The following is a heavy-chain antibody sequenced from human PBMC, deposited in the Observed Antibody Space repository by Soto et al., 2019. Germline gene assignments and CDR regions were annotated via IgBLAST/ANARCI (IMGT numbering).Heavy chain of an antibody. J-gene: IGHJ5*02. Sequence: QVTVKESGPVLVKPTETLTLTCTVSGFSLSNAGLGVSWIRQPPGKALEWLAHIFSNDEKSYSTSLKSRLTFAKDTSKSQVVLTMTNMDPVDTATYYCASTYSTSWYWCHPWGQGTLVTVSS. D-gene: IGHD6-13*01. CDR3: ASTYSTSWYWCHP. CDR2: IFSNDEK. CDR1: GFSLSNAGLG. V-gene: IGHV2-26*04.